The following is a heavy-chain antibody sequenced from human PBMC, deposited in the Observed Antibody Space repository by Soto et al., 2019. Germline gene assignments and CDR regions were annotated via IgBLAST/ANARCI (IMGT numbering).Heavy chain of an antibody. J-gene: IGHJ4*02. CDR3: ARVSGHVYATLHGPFDY. CDR2: ISHDGRIK. D-gene: IGHD2-8*01. CDR1: EFTFNRHA. V-gene: IGHV3-30*04. Sequence: QVQLVESGGGVVQPGRSLRLSCAASEFTFNRHAMHWVRQAPGKGLEWVAVISHDGRIKYYADSVKGRFTISRDNSMNTLDLQMNSLSAEDTAIYFWARVSGHVYATLHGPFDYWGQGTLVTVSS.